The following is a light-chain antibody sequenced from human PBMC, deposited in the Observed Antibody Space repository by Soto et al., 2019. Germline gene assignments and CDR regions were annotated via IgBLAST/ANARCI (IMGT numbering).Light chain of an antibody. CDR1: QSISSN. V-gene: IGKV3-15*01. Sequence: DIVMTQSPATLSVSPGERATLSCRASQSISSNLAWYQQKPGQAPRLLIDGASTRATGISARFSGSGSGTEFTLTISSLQSEDLAVYYCQQYNNGPLTFGQGTRLEIK. J-gene: IGKJ5*01. CDR2: GAS. CDR3: QQYNNGPLT.